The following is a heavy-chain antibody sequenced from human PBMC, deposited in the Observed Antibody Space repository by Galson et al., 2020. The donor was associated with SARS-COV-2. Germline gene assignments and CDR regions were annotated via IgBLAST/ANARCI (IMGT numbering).Heavy chain of an antibody. Sequence: GESLKISCAASGFTFSSYAMHWVRQAPGKGLEWEAVISYDGSNKYYADSVKGRFTISRDNSKNTLYLQMNSLRAEDTAVYYCATPMRSQLWLIPFDYWGQGTLVTFSS. J-gene: IGHJ4*02. V-gene: IGHV3-30*04. CDR2: ISYDGSNK. CDR3: ATPMRSQLWLIPFDY. CDR1: GFTFSSYA. D-gene: IGHD5-18*01.